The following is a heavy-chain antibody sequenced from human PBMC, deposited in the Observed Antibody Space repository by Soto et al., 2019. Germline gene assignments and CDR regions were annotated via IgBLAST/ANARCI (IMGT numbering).Heavy chain of an antibody. Sequence: PGGSLRLSCAASGFTFSSYSMNWVRQAPGKGLEWVSYISSSSSTIYYADSVKGRFTISRDNAKNSLYLQMNSLRDEDTAVYYCARGGGSGSYYRGYYYYGMDVWGQGTTVTVSS. CDR3: ARGGGSGSYYRGYYYYGMDV. CDR2: ISSSSSTI. D-gene: IGHD3-10*01. V-gene: IGHV3-48*02. J-gene: IGHJ6*02. CDR1: GFTFSSYS.